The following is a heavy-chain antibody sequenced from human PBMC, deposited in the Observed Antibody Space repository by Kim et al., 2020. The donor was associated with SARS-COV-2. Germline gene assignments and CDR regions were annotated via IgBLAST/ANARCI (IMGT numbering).Heavy chain of an antibody. Sequence: YSPSLKGRVTISVDTSNNQFSLKLTSVTAADTAVYYCARGGAYSGSYFGYWGQGTLVTVSS. V-gene: IGHV4-39*07. J-gene: IGHJ4*02. D-gene: IGHD1-26*01. CDR3: ARGGAYSGSYFGY.